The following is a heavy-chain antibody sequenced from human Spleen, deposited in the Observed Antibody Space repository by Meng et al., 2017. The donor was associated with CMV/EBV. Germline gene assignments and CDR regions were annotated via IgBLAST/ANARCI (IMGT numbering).Heavy chain of an antibody. CDR3: ALPYSSGGIFDY. J-gene: IGHJ4*02. V-gene: IGHV1-2*02. CDR2: INPNSGGT. CDR1: GYTFTGYY. D-gene: IGHD6-19*01. Sequence: ASVKVSCKASGYTFTGYYMHWVRQAPGQGLEWMGWINPNSGGTNYAQKFQGRVTMTRDTSISTAYMELSRLRSDDTAIYYCALPYSSGGIFDYWGQGALVTVSS.